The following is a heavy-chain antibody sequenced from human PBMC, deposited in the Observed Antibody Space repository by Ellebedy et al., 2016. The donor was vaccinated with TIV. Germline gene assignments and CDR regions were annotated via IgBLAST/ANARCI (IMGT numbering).Heavy chain of an antibody. J-gene: IGHJ4*02. CDR3: ARDPSGSYTKYYFDY. Sequence: GESLKISCAASGFTFSSYSMNWVRQAPGKGLEWVSSISSSSYIYYADSVKGRFTISRDNAKNSLYLQMNSLRAEDTAVYYCARDPSGSYTKYYFDYWGQGTLVTVSS. CDR1: GFTFSSYS. V-gene: IGHV3-21*01. D-gene: IGHD1-26*01. CDR2: ISSSSYI.